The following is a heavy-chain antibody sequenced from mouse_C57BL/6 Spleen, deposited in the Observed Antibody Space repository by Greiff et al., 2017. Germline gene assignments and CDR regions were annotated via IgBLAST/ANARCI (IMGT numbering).Heavy chain of an antibody. CDR2: IFPGSGST. CDR3: ARCTAAQANYFDY. J-gene: IGHJ2*01. V-gene: IGHV1-75*01. D-gene: IGHD3-2*02. Sequence: VQLQQSGPELVKPGASVKISCKASGYTFTDYYINWVKQRPGQGLEWIGWIFPGSGSTYYNEKFKGKATLTVDKSSSTAYMLLSSLTSEDSAVYFCARCTAAQANYFDYWGQGTTLTVSS. CDR1: GYTFTDYY.